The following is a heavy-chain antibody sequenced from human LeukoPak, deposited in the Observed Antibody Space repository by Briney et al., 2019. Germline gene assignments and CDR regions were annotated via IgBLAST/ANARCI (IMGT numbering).Heavy chain of an antibody. CDR2: IIPILGIA. Sequence: GASVKVSCKASGGTFSSYAISWVRQAPGQGLEWMGRIIPILGIANYAQKFQGRVTITADKSTSTAYMELSSLRSEDTAVYYCARDPYGDYVGAFDIWGQGTMVTVSS. V-gene: IGHV1-69*04. J-gene: IGHJ3*02. CDR1: GGTFSSYA. CDR3: ARDPYGDYVGAFDI. D-gene: IGHD4-17*01.